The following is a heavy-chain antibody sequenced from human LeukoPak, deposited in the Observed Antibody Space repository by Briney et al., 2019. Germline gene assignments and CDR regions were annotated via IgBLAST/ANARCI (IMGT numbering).Heavy chain of an antibody. CDR3: ARASPEGGYYPSGSPLPVDY. V-gene: IGHV4-34*01. CDR1: GGSFSGYY. D-gene: IGHD3-10*01. Sequence: SEALSLTCAVYGGSFSGYYWSWIRQPPGKGLEWIGEINHSGSTKYNPSLKSRVTISVDTSKNQFSLKLSSVTAADTAVYYCARASPEGGYYPSGSPLPVDYWGQGTLVTVSS. CDR2: INHSGST. J-gene: IGHJ4*02.